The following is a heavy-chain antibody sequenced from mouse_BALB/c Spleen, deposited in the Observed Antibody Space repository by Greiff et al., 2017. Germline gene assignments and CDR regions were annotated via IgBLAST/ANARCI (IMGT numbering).Heavy chain of an antibody. J-gene: IGHJ3*01. CDR2: INPYNDGT. CDR3: APYGSSLWFAY. Sequence: EVKLQESGPELVKPGASVKMSCKASGYTFTSYVMHWVKQKPGQGLEWIGYINPYNDGTKYNEKFKGKATLTSDKSSSTAYMELSSLTSEDSAVYYCAPYGSSLWFAYWGQGTLVTVSA. D-gene: IGHD1-1*01. V-gene: IGHV1-14*01. CDR1: GYTFTSYV.